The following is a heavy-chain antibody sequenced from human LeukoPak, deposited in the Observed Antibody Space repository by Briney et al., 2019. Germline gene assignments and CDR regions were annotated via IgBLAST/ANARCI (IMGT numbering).Heavy chain of an antibody. CDR1: GGSISGYY. J-gene: IGHJ4*02. V-gene: IGHV4-59*01. CDR3: ARRPPAEYSFDS. D-gene: IGHD5-18*01. CDR2: IFYSRST. Sequence: PSETLSLTCSVSGGSISGYYWSWLRQPPGKGLEWIGYIFYSRSTSYNPSLRSRVTISVDTSKNQFSLRLSSVTAADTAQYYCARRPPAEYSFDSWGQGTLVTVSS.